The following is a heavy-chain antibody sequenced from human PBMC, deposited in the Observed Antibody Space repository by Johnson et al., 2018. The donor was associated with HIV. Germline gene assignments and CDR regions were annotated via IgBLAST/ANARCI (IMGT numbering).Heavy chain of an antibody. V-gene: IGHV3-13*01. CDR1: GFTFRNHD. CDR3: AKWKYCSGDNCYSEFGVFDDAFDI. J-gene: IGHJ3*02. CDR2: IGPTGDT. Sequence: VQLVESGGGLVQPGGSLRLSCAASGFTFRNHDMHWVRQATGKGLEWVSAIGPTGDTYYPGSVKGRFTISRDNSKNTVYLETNSLRPEDTAVYYCAKWKYCSGDNCYSEFGVFDDAFDIWGQGTMVTVSS. D-gene: IGHD2-15*01.